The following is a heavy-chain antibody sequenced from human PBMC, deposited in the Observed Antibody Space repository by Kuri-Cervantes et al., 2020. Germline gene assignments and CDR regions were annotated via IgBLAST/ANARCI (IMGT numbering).Heavy chain of an antibody. J-gene: IGHJ6*02. CDR1: GFTFSSYG. D-gene: IGHD3-22*01. Sequence: GESLKISCAASGFTFSSYGMHWVRQAPGKGLEWVAVIPYDGSNKYYADSVKGRFTISRDNSKNTLYLQMNSLRAEDTAVYYCAKGDDSSGWFANYYYYYGMDAWGQGTTVTVSS. CDR2: IPYDGSNK. CDR3: AKGDDSSGWFANYYYYYGMDA. V-gene: IGHV3-30*18.